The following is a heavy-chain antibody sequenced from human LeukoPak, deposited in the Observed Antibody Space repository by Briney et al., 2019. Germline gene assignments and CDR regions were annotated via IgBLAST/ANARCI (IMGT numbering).Heavy chain of an antibody. CDR3: ARQSGSYHLDY. CDR2: ISYDGTNK. V-gene: IGHV3-30-3*01. J-gene: IGHJ4*02. CDR1: GFPFSSYA. Sequence: SGRSLRLSCAASGFPFSSYAMHWGRQAPGKGLEWVALISYDGTNKYYADSVKGRFTISRDNSKNTLSLQMNSLRAEDTAVYYCARQSGSYHLDYWGQGTLVTVSS. D-gene: IGHD1-26*01.